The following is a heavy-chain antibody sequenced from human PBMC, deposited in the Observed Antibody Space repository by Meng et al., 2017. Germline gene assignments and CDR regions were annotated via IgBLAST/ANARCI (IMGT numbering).Heavy chain of an antibody. CDR3: ARFLLGRRRVVDYFDY. V-gene: IGHV3-48*03. CDR1: GFTFSSYE. Sequence: GESLKISCAASGFTFSSYEMNWVRQAPGKGLEWVSYISSSGSTIYYANSVKGRFTISRDNAKNSLYLQMNSLRAEDTAVYYCARFLLGRRRVVDYFDYWGHGTQVTVSS. CDR2: ISSSGSTI. D-gene: IGHD2-15*01. J-gene: IGHJ4*01.